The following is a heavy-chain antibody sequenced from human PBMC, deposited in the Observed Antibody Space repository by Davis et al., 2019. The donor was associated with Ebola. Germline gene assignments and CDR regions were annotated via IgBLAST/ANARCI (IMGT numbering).Heavy chain of an antibody. J-gene: IGHJ4*02. V-gene: IGHV3-30*18. D-gene: IGHD3-3*01. Sequence: GGSLRPSCAPSGFTSSSYSMNWVRQAPGKGLEWVAVISYDGSNKYYADSVKGRFTISRDNSKNTLYLQMNSLRAEDTAVYYCAKDLAPYYDFWSGYHDYWGQGTLVTVSS. CDR3: AKDLAPYYDFWSGYHDY. CDR2: ISYDGSNK. CDR1: GFTSSSYS.